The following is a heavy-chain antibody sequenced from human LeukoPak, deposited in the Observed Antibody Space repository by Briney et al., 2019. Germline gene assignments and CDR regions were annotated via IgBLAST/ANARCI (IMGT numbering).Heavy chain of an antibody. D-gene: IGHD3-16*01. J-gene: IGHJ4*02. Sequence: PSETLSLTCTVSGGSISSGGYYWGWIRQPPGKGLEWIGSIYYSGSTYYNPSLKSRVTISVDTSKNQFSLKLSSVTAADTAVYYCARSRRWGPALDYWGQGTLVTVSS. V-gene: IGHV4-39*07. CDR1: GGSISSGGYY. CDR2: IYYSGST. CDR3: ARSRRWGPALDY.